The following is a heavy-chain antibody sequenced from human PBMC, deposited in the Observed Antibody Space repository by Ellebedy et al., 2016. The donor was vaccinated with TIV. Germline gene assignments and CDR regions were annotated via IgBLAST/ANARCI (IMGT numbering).Heavy chain of an antibody. V-gene: IGHV3-7*01. CDR2: INQDGSDK. CDR3: ATDGSYGDYRSPTHAFVM. D-gene: IGHD4-17*01. Sequence: GESLKISCGASGFSFRSYWMTWVRQAPGKGLEWVANINQDGSDKCYVDSVKGRFTIARDNAKNSLYLQMSSLRVEDTAVYYCATDGSYGDYRSPTHAFVMWGQGTMVAVSS. CDR1: GFSFRSYW. J-gene: IGHJ3*02.